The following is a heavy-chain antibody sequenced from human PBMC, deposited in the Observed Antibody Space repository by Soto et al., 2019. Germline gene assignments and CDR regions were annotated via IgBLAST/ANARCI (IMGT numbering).Heavy chain of an antibody. CDR1: GFTFSSYS. CDR2: ISSSSSTI. J-gene: IGHJ4*02. D-gene: IGHD2-2*01. Sequence: EVQLVESGGGLVQPGGSLRLSCAASGFTFSSYSMNWVRQAPGKGLEWVSYISSSSSTIYYADSVKGRFTISRDNAKNSLYLQMNSLRAEDTAVYYCAREPSDIVVVPDATTFDYWGQGTLVTVSS. V-gene: IGHV3-48*01. CDR3: AREPSDIVVVPDATTFDY.